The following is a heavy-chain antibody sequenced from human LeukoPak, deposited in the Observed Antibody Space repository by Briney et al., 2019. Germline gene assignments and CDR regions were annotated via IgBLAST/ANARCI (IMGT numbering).Heavy chain of an antibody. V-gene: IGHV3-33*01. Sequence: GGSLRLSCAASGFTFSNYGMHWVRQAPGKGLEWVAVIWFDGSKKYYADSVKGRFTFSRDNSENTMYLQMDSLRAEDTAVYYCARVVLFDYWGQGTLVTVSS. CDR1: GFTFSNYG. CDR3: ARVVLFDY. CDR2: IWFDGSKK. D-gene: IGHD2-8*01. J-gene: IGHJ4*02.